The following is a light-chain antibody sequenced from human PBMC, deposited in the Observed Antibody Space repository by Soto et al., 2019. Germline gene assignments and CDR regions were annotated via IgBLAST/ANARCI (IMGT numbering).Light chain of an antibody. Sequence: QSVLTQPASVSGSPGQSITISCTGTSSDVGSYNLVSWYQQHPGKAPKLMIYEGSKRPSGVSNRFSGSKSGNTASLTIPGLQADDEADYYCCSYGGSSLVFGGGTKLTVL. V-gene: IGLV2-23*01. CDR2: EGS. CDR3: CSYGGSSLV. J-gene: IGLJ2*01. CDR1: SSDVGSYNL.